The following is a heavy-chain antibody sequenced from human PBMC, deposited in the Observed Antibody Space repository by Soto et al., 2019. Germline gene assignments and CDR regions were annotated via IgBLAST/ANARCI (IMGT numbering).Heavy chain of an antibody. J-gene: IGHJ4*02. CDR3: ARASIAAAGYYFDY. V-gene: IGHV3-53*01. CDR2: IYSGGST. CDR1: GFTVSTNY. D-gene: IGHD6-13*01. Sequence: EVQLVESGGGLIQPGGSLRLSCAASGFTVSTNYMSWVRQAPGKGLECVSVIYSGGSTYYADSVKGRFTISRDNSKNTLYLQMNSLRAEDTAVYYCARASIAAAGYYFDYWGQGTLVTVSS.